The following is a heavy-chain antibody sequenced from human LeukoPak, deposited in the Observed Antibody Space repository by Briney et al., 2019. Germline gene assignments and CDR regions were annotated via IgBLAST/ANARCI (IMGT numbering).Heavy chain of an antibody. V-gene: IGHV4-59*01. CDR2: IYYSGST. CDR3: AGDLGFGPMVRGVISP. J-gene: IGHJ5*02. D-gene: IGHD3-10*01. Sequence: PSETLSLTCTVSGGSIRSYYWSWIRQPPGKGLEWIGYIYYSGSTNYNPSLKSRVTISVDTSKNQFSLKLSSVTAADTAVYYRAGDLGFGPMVRGVISPWGQGTLVTVSS. CDR1: GGSIRSYY.